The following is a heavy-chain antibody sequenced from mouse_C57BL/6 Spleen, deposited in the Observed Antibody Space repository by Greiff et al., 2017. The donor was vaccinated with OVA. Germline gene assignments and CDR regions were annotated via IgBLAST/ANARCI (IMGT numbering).Heavy chain of an antibody. Sequence: VHVKQSGAELVRPGASVKLSCTASGFNIKDYYMHWVKQRPEQGLEWIGRIDPEDGDTEYAPKFQGKATMTADTSSNTAYLPLSSLTSEDTAVYYCTTTGLIYCGSSPWFAYWGQGTLVTVSA. CDR3: TTTGLIYCGSSPWFAY. CDR1: GFNIKDYY. V-gene: IGHV14-1*01. D-gene: IGHD1-1*01. J-gene: IGHJ3*01. CDR2: IDPEDGDT.